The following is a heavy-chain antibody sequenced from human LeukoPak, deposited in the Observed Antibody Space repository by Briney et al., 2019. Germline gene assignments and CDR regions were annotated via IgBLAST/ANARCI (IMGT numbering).Heavy chain of an antibody. CDR2: IYYSGST. J-gene: IGHJ6*04. CDR3: ATLVATTPYYYYGMDV. CDR1: GGSISSGGYY. Sequence: SQTLSLTCTVSGGSISSGGYYWSWIRQHPGKGLEWIGYIYYSGSTYYNPSLKSRVTISVDTSKNQLSLKLSSVTAADTAVYYCATLVATTPYYYYGMDVWGKGTTVTVSS. D-gene: IGHD5-12*01. V-gene: IGHV4-31*03.